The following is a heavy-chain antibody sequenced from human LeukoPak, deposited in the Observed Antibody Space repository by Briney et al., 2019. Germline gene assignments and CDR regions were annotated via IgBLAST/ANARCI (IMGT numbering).Heavy chain of an antibody. V-gene: IGHV3-9*01. J-gene: IGHJ4*02. CDR1: GFTFDDHG. CDR3: TRASGYSSGSVDY. CDR2: ISWNSGSI. D-gene: IGHD5-18*01. Sequence: SLKISCAASGFTFDDHGMHWVRQAPGKGLEWVSGISWNSGSIGYADSVKGRFTISRDNAKDSLYLQMNSLRAEDTGLYYCTRASGYSSGSVDYWGQGTLVTVSS.